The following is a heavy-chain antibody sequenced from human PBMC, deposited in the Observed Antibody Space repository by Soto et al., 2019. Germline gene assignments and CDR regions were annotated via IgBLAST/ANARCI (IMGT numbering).Heavy chain of an antibody. CDR3: TTNYYDSSGYDNWFDP. CDR1: GFSVSSSY. J-gene: IGHJ5*02. V-gene: IGHV3-49*03. D-gene: IGHD3-22*01. Sequence: GGSLRLSCAASGFSVSSSYMSWFRQAPGKGLEWVGFIRSKAYGGTTQYAASVKGRFTISRDDSKSIAYLQMNSLKTEDTAVYYCTTNYYDSSGYDNWFDPWGQGTLVTVSS. CDR2: IRSKAYGGTT.